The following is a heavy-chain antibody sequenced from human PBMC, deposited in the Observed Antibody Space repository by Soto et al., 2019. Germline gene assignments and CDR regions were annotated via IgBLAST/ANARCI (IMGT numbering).Heavy chain of an antibody. J-gene: IGHJ4*02. Sequence: QVQLVQSGAEVQKPGASVKVSCKASGYTFTTYDISWVRQAPGQGLEWMGWISGNNGNTNYAQKLQGRVTMTRDTSTSAAYMDLRSLRSDDTAVYYCARGGSGSGFDYWGQGTLVTVSS. CDR2: ISGNNGNT. CDR1: GYTFTTYD. CDR3: ARGGSGSGFDY. V-gene: IGHV1-18*04. D-gene: IGHD3-10*01.